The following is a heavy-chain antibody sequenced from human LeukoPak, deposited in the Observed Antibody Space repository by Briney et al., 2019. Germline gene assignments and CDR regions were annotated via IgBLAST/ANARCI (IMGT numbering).Heavy chain of an antibody. Sequence: GGSLRLSCAASGFTFSSYAMSWVRQAPGKGLEWVANIKQDGSEKYYVDSVKGRFTISRDNAKNSLYLQMNSLRAEDTAVYYCARDFTAGGWGNAFDIWGQGTMVTVSS. CDR1: GFTFSSYA. CDR3: ARDFTAGGWGNAFDI. J-gene: IGHJ3*02. D-gene: IGHD6-19*01. V-gene: IGHV3-7*01. CDR2: IKQDGSEK.